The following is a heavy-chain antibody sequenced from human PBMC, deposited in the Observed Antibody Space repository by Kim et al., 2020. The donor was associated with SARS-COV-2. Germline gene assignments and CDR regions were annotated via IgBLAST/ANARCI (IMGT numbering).Heavy chain of an antibody. D-gene: IGHD3-22*01. Sequence: SETLSLTCAVYGGSFSGYYWSWIRQPPGKGLERIGEINHSGSTNYNPSLKSRVTISVDTTKNQFTLKLSSVTAADTAVYYCARGLTSAYYSMIGVVITGNYFDYWGQGTLVTAS. V-gene: IGHV4-34*01. CDR2: INHSGST. CDR3: ARGLTSAYYSMIGVVITGNYFDY. J-gene: IGHJ4*02. CDR1: GGSFSGYY.